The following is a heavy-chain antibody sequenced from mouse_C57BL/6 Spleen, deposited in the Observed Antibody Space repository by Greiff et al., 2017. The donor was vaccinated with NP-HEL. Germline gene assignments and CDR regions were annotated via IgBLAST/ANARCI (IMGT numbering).Heavy chain of an antibody. CDR1: GYTFTDYY. D-gene: IGHD1-1*01. CDR3: AITTVGGY. V-gene: IGHV1-26*01. CDR2: INPNNGGT. Sequence: EVQLQQSGPELVKPGASVKISCKASGYTFTDYYMNWVKQSHGKSLEWIGDINPNNGGTRYNQKFKGKATLTVDKSSSTAYMALRSLTSEASAVYYCAITTVGGYWGQGTTLTVSS. J-gene: IGHJ2*01.